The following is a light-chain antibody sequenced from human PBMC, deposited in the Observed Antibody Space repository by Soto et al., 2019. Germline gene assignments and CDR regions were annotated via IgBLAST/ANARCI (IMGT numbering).Light chain of an antibody. CDR3: QQANSFPRT. Sequence: DIQMTQSPSSVSASVGDRVTITCRASQAISTWLAWYQQKPGKAPKLLTYAASNLQTGVPSRFSGSGSGTEFTLTISSLQPEDFATYSCQQANSFPRTFGQGTKVEIK. J-gene: IGKJ1*01. CDR2: AAS. V-gene: IGKV1D-12*01. CDR1: QAISTW.